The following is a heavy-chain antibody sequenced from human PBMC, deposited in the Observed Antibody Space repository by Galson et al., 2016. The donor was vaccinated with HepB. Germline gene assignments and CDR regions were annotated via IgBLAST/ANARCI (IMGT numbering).Heavy chain of an antibody. D-gene: IGHD6-19*01. Sequence: SVKVSCKASGYTFTSYVMHWVRQAPGQRLEWMGWIDAGNGNTYYSQTFQGRVTLTRDTSATTSYLELRNLISEDTAVYYCATSTAQIAVAGNYFDDWGQGTLVTVSS. CDR1: GYTFTSYV. J-gene: IGHJ4*02. CDR2: IDAGNGNT. CDR3: ATSTAQIAVAGNYFDD. V-gene: IGHV1-3*01.